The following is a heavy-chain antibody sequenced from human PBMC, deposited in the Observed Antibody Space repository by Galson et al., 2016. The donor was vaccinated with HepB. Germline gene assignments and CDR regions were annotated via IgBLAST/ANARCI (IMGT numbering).Heavy chain of an antibody. J-gene: IGHJ4*02. CDR2: ISSSGSTT. CDR3: AREREGNNWSLADF. V-gene: IGHV3-11*01. CDR1: GFSFSDSY. D-gene: IGHD1-1*01. Sequence: SLRLSCAASGFSFSDSYMSWIRQAPGKGLQWLSYISSSGSTTYYADSVKGRFTISRDNAKNSLHLQMNSLRAEDTAVYYCAREREGNNWSLADFWGQGTLVTVSS.